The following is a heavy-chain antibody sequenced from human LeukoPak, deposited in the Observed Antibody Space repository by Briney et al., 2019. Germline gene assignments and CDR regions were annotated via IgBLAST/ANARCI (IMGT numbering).Heavy chain of an antibody. V-gene: IGHV4-39*01. CDR2: ILQVGGS. D-gene: IGHD1-26*01. Sequence: SETLSLTCTVSGASFRSIRGDDYYWAWVRQSPGKGLEWIGTILQVGGSYRNPSLKNRVTISADTSKNQFSLKLSSVTAADTAVYFCARRAFSGFDSWGQGILVTVAS. CDR1: GASFRSIRGDDYY. J-gene: IGHJ4*02. CDR3: ARRAFSGFDS.